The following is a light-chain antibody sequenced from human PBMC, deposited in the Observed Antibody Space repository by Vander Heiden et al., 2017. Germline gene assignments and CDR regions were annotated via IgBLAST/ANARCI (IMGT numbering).Light chain of an antibody. CDR2: GNG. Sequence: QSVLTPPPSVSGAPGQWVTISCTGSSPNIGAGYDVHWYQQLPGTAPNLLIYGNGDRPSGVPDRFSGSKSGTSASLAITGLQAEDEADYYCQSYDSSLSGYVVFGGGTKLTVL. CDR1: SPNIGAGYD. V-gene: IGLV1-40*01. J-gene: IGLJ2*01. CDR3: QSYDSSLSGYVV.